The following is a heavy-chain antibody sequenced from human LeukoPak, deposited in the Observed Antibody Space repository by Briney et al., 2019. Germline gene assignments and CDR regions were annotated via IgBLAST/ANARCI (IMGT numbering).Heavy chain of an antibody. J-gene: IGHJ4*02. Sequence: PSETLSLTCTVSGGSISSGSYYWSWIRQPAGKGLEWIGRIYTSGGTNYNPSLKSRVTISVDTSKNQFSLKLSSVTAADTAVYYCARHQVAGYYDSSGYYYLYYFDYWGQGTLVTVSS. V-gene: IGHV4-61*02. CDR1: GGSISSGSYY. D-gene: IGHD3-22*01. CDR2: IYTSGGT. CDR3: ARHQVAGYYDSSGYYYLYYFDY.